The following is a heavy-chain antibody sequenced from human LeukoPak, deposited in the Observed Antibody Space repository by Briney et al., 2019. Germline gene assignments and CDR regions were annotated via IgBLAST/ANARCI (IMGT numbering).Heavy chain of an antibody. CDR2: IKQDGSEK. J-gene: IGHJ4*02. V-gene: IGHV3-7*01. CDR3: ARDRSSYGDHYFDY. D-gene: IGHD4-17*01. Sequence: GGSPRLSCAASGFTFSSYWMSWVRQAPGKGLEWVANIKQDGSEKYYVDSVKGRFTISRDNAKNSLYLQMNSLRAEDTAVYYCARDRSSYGDHYFDYWGQGTLVTVSS. CDR1: GFTFSSYW.